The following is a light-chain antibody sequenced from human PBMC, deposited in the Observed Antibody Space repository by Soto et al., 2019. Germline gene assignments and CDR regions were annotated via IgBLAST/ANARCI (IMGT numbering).Light chain of an antibody. CDR3: QQYGRSPTT. CDR1: QSVTSNY. Sequence: EIVLTQSPGTLSLSPGERATLSCRASQSVTSNYLAWYQQKPGQAPRFLKYGASSRATGIPDRFSGSGSGTDFTLTISRLEPEDFAVYYCQQYGRSPTTFGQGTKVDIK. J-gene: IGKJ1*01. CDR2: GAS. V-gene: IGKV3-20*01.